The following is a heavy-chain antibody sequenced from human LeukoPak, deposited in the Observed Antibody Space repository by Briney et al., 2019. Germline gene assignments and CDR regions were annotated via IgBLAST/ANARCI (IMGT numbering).Heavy chain of an antibody. CDR3: ARVDRAARPIHYFDC. J-gene: IGHJ4*02. Sequence: SETLSLTCAVYGGSFSGYYWSWIRQAPGKGLEWIGYIYYSGSTNYNPSLESRVTISVDTTTNQFSLKLSSVTAADTAVYYCARVDRAARPIHYFDCWGQGTLVTVSS. D-gene: IGHD6-6*01. CDR1: GGSFSGYY. CDR2: IYYSGST. V-gene: IGHV4-59*01.